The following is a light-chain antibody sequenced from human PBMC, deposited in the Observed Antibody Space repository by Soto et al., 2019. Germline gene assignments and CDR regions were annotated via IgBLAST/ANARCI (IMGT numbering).Light chain of an antibody. CDR1: SGSIASNH. V-gene: IGLV6-57*04. Sequence: NFMLTQPHSVSESPGKTVTISCTRISGSIASNHVQWYQQRPGSAPTTVIYQNDQRPSGVPDRLSGSIDSSSNSASLTISGLKTEDEADYYCQSYDSNTVVFGGGTKVTVL. J-gene: IGLJ2*01. CDR3: QSYDSNTVV. CDR2: QND.